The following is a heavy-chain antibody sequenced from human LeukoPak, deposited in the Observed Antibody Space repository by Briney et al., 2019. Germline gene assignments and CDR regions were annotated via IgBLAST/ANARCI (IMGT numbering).Heavy chain of an antibody. Sequence: SETLSLTCTVSGGSISSGDYYWSWIRQPPGKGLEWIGEINHSGSTNYNPSLKSRVTISVDTSKNQFSLKLGSVTAADTAVYYCARGLGVVPYYYDSSGLDYWGQGTLVTVSS. J-gene: IGHJ4*02. CDR1: GGSISSGDYY. D-gene: IGHD3-22*01. V-gene: IGHV4-39*07. CDR3: ARGLGVVPYYYDSSGLDY. CDR2: INHSGST.